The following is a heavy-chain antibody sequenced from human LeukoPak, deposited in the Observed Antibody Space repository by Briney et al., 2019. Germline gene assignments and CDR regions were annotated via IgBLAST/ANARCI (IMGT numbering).Heavy chain of an antibody. D-gene: IGHD6-6*01. CDR3: ARLYTSDIKYDH. J-gene: IGHJ4*02. V-gene: IGHV4-34*01. Sequence: PSETLSLTCAVYGVSFSGHYWSWIRQPPGKGLEWIGEINHSGSTKYNPSLKSRVTISVDTSKNQFSLKLSSVTAADTGVYYCARLYTSDIKYDHWNQGTLVTVSS. CDR2: INHSGST. CDR1: GVSFSGHY.